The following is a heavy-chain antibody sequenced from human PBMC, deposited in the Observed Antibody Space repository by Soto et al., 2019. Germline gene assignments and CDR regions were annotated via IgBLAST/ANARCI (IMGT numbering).Heavy chain of an antibody. V-gene: IGHV4-34*01. CDR3: VRGGTVTIFDY. CDR2: INHSGST. J-gene: IGHJ4*02. CDR1: GGSFSGYY. Sequence: SETLSLTCAVYGGSFSGYYWSWIRQPPGKGLEWIGEINHSGSTNYNPSLKSRVTISVDTSKNQFSLKLSSVTAADTAVYYCVRGGTVTIFDYWGQGTLVTVSS. D-gene: IGHD4-17*01.